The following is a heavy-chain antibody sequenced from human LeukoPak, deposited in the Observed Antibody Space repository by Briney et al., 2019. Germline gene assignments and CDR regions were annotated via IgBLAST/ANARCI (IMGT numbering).Heavy chain of an antibody. CDR2: ISRSGSTK. V-gene: IGHV3-11*04. CDR3: ARAEIIRGYSYSCVEY. J-gene: IGHJ4*02. CDR1: GFTFSDYN. D-gene: IGHD5-18*01. Sequence: GGSLRLSCAASGFTFSDYNMRWIRQAPGKGLEWVSSISRSGSTKYYADSVKGRFTISRDNAKNSLYLQMNSLRAEDTAVYYCARAEIIRGYSYSCVEYWGQGTLVTVSS.